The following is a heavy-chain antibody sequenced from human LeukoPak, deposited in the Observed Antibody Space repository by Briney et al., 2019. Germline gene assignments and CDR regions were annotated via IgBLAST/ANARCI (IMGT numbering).Heavy chain of an antibody. CDR1: GFTFSDSA. D-gene: IGHD6-19*01. CDR2: IRGKTNSYAT. J-gene: IGHJ4*02. Sequence: GGSLRLSCAASGFTFSDSAMNWVRQASGKGLEWVGHIRGKTNSYATTYAASVRGRFTISRDDSKNTAYLQMNSLKAEDTAVYYCTGGSGWYSPDYWGQGTLVTVSS. V-gene: IGHV3-73*01. CDR3: TGGSGWYSPDY.